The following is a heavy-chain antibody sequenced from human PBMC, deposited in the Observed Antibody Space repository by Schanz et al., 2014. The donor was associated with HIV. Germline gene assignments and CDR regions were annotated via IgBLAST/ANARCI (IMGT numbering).Heavy chain of an antibody. CDR2: ISYNGDNK. CDR3: ARDVAGCSGTSCYSDAFDI. V-gene: IGHV3-33*01. CDR1: GFVFNSFG. J-gene: IGHJ3*02. D-gene: IGHD2-2*01. Sequence: VELVESGGGVVQPGRSLRLSCVASGFVFNSFGMHWVRQAPGKGLEWVAVISYNGDNKKYGDSVRGRFTISRDNSKNTLYLQMNSLRAEDTAVYFCARDVAGCSGTSCYSDAFDIWGQGTLVTVSS.